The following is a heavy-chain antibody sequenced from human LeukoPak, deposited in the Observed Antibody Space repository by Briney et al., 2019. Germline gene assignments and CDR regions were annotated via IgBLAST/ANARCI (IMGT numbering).Heavy chain of an antibody. V-gene: IGHV3-43*02. D-gene: IGHD5/OR15-5a*01. CDR1: GFIFGDYN. Sequence: PGGSLRLSCAASGFIFGDYNMHWVRQVPGKGLEWVSIISGDGGRTSYADSVKGRVTISRDNSKNSLYLQMNSLRTEDTAFYYCAKDVSGSIDSWGQGTLVTVSS. J-gene: IGHJ4*02. CDR3: AKDVSGSIDS. CDR2: ISGDGGRT.